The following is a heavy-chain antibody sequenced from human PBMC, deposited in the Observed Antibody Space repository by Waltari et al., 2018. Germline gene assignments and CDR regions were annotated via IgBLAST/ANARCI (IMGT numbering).Heavy chain of an antibody. Sequence: EVQLLESGGGLVQPGGSLRLSCAASGFTFSSDAMSWVRQAPWKGLEWVSAISGSGGSTYYADSVKGRFTISRDNSKNTLYLQMNSLRAEDTAVYYCAKDFPHPLAARGEYFDYWGQGTLVTVSS. D-gene: IGHD6-6*01. J-gene: IGHJ4*02. CDR2: ISGSGGST. CDR1: GFTFSSDA. CDR3: AKDFPHPLAARGEYFDY. V-gene: IGHV3-23*01.